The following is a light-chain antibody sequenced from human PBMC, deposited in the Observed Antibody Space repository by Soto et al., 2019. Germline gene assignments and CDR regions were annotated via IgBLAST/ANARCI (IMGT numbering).Light chain of an antibody. Sequence: QSVLTQSPSASASLGASVKLTCTLSSGHSSYAIAWHQQQPEKGPRYLMKLNSDGSHSKGDGIPDCFSGSSSGAERYLTTSSLQSEDEADYYWQTWGSGIVVFGGGTKVTVL. CDR3: QTWGSGIVV. CDR1: SGHSSYA. CDR2: LNSDGSH. J-gene: IGLJ2*01. V-gene: IGLV4-69*01.